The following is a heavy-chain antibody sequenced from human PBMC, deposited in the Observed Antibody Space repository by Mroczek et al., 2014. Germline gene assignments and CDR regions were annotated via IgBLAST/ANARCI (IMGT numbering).Heavy chain of an antibody. CDR2: ISAYNGNT. Sequence: VQLVESGAEVKKPGASVKVSCKASGYTFTSYGISWVRQAPGQGLEWMGWISAYNGNTNYAQKLQGRVTMTTDTSTSTAYMELRSLRSDDTAVYYCAIEGHYDFWSGYYTGIHWFDPWGQGTLVTVSS. V-gene: IGHV1-18*01. CDR1: GYTFTSYG. CDR3: AIEGHYDFWSGYYTGIHWFDP. D-gene: IGHD3-3*01. J-gene: IGHJ5*02.